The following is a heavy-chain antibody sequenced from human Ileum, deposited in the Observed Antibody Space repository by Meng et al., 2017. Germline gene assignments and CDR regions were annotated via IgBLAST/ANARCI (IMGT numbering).Heavy chain of an antibody. CDR3: ARGHSHTPDGYSNFYFIMDV. V-gene: IGHV3-11*04. Sequence: GESLKISCAASGFRFNYHYMTWIRQLPGKGLEWISYISGDGATIYNVDSVKGRFTISSDNAKNSLFLQMDSLRGDDTGVYFCARGHSHTPDGYSNFYFIMDVWGQGTTVTVSS. D-gene: IGHD2-21*01. CDR1: GFRFNYHY. J-gene: IGHJ6*02. CDR2: ISGDGATI.